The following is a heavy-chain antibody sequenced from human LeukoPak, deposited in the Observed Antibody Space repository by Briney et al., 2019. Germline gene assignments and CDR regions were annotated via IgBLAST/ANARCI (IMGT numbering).Heavy chain of an antibody. D-gene: IGHD3-3*01. V-gene: IGHV4-59*01. J-gene: IGHJ4*02. CDR3: ARGGVPGGFYGSFDY. Sequence: PSETLSLTCTVSGGSISGYYWSWIRQPPGKGLEWIGFISYSGGTNYNPSLTSRVTISVDTSKNQFSLKLNSVTAADTAVYYCARGGVPGGFYGSFDYWGQGTLVSVSS. CDR2: ISYSGGT. CDR1: GGSISGYY.